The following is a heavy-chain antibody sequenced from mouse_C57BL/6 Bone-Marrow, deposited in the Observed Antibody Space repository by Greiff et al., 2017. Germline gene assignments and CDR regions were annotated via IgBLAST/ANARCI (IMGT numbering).Heavy chain of an antibody. CDR3: ARRGCDYGSSSDY. J-gene: IGHJ2*01. CDR1: GFTFSSYG. Sequence: EVQGVESGGDLVKPGGSLKLSCAASGFTFSSYGMSWVRQTPDKRLEWVATISSGGSYTYYPDSVKGRFTISRDNAKNTLYLQMSSLKSEDTAMYYCARRGCDYGSSSDYWGQGTTLTVSS. D-gene: IGHD1-1*01. CDR2: ISSGGSYT. V-gene: IGHV5-6*01.